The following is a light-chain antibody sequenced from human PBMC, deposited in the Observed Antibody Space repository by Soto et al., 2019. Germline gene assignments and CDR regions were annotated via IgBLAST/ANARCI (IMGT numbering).Light chain of an antibody. Sequence: ESVFTQSPSTLSLSTGESATLSCRASQTVSITYLTWYQQKPGQAPRLLIYDASNRATGIPARFSGSGSGTDFTLTISSLEPEDFAVYYCQQRSNWGTFGQGTRLEIK. CDR2: DAS. CDR3: QQRSNWGT. V-gene: IGKV3-11*01. CDR1: QTVSITY. J-gene: IGKJ5*01.